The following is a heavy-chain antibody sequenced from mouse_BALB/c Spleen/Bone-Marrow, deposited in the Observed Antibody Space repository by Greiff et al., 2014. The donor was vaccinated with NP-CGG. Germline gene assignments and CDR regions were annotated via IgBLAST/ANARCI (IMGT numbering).Heavy chain of an antibody. CDR1: GYTFTSYT. J-gene: IGHJ3*01. Sequence: VQLVESGAELARPGASVKMSCKASGYTFTSYTMHWVKQRPGQGLEWIGYINPRSGYTNCNQKFKDKATLTADKSSSTAYMQLSSLPSEDSAVYYCAAGYYGNSGWFAYWGQGTLVTVSA. V-gene: IGHV1-4*01. CDR2: INPRSGYT. CDR3: AAGYYGNSGWFAY. D-gene: IGHD2-1*01.